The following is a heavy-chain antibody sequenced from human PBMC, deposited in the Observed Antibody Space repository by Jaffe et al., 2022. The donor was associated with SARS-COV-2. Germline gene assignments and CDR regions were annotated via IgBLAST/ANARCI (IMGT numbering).Heavy chain of an antibody. CDR2: INIDGSST. J-gene: IGHJ4*02. CDR3: ARGLMVRGIISPDY. Sequence: EVQLVESGGGLVQPGESLRLTCAAAGFTFSSYWMHWVRQAPGKGLVWVSRINIDGSSTTYADSVEGRFTISRDNAKNTLYLQMKSLRVEDTAVYYCARGLMVRGIISPDYWGQGTLVTVSS. CDR1: GFTFSSYW. D-gene: IGHD3-10*01. V-gene: IGHV3-74*01.